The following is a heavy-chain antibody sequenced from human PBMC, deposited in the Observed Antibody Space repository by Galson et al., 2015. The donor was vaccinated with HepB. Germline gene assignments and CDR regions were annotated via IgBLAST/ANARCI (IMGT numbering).Heavy chain of an antibody. CDR2: IYSVGST. Sequence: SLRLSCAASGFTVSSNYMSWVRQAPGKGLEWVSVIYSVGSTYYADSVKGRFTISKDISKNTVYLQMNSLRAENTAVYYCARLRGPATPRFDPWGQGTLVTVSS. J-gene: IGHJ5*02. D-gene: IGHD2-2*02. CDR3: ARLRGPATPRFDP. CDR1: GFTVSSNY. V-gene: IGHV3-53*01.